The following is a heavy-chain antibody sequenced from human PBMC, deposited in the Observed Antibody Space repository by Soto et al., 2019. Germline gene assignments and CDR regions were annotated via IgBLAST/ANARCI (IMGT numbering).Heavy chain of an antibody. CDR3: ATGGHNDGYHFYHGKDV. J-gene: IGHJ6*02. V-gene: IGHV1-69*01. CDR2: VIPLFDTA. Sequence: QVQVVQSGAEVKKPGSSVKVSCKVSGGIFTNNAISWVRQAPGQGLEWLGGVIPLFDTAYYAQIFRGRLRISADGAKATAHMELSGPTTADTAVYFFATGGHNDGYHFYHGKDVWGQGTTVTVS. CDR1: GGIFTNNA. D-gene: IGHD5-18*01.